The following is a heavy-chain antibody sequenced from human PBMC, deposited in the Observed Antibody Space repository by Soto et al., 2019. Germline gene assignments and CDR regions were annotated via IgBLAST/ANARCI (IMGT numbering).Heavy chain of an antibody. J-gene: IGHJ5*02. D-gene: IGHD3-3*01. CDR1: GGAISRGDYY. V-gene: IGHV4-31*03. CDR2: IYYSGST. Sequence: QVQLQESGPGLVKPSQTLSLTCTVSGGAISRGDYYWSWIRQHPGKGLEWIGYIYYSGSTYYNPSLKSRVTISVDTSKNQFSLKLSSVTAADTAVYYCARLWSGSRQGFDPWGQGTLVTVSS. CDR3: ARLWSGSRQGFDP.